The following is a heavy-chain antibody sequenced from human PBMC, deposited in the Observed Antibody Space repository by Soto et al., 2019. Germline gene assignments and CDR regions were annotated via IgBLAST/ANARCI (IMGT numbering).Heavy chain of an antibody. J-gene: IGHJ6*02. CDR3: ARVEDSGGYHPLGDF. V-gene: IGHV4-30-2*01. D-gene: IGHD3-22*01. Sequence: SETLSLTCAVSGGSISSGGYSWSWIRQPPGKGLEWIGYMYHSGSTYYNPSLKSRVTISIDRSKNQFSLKLSSVTAADTAVYFCARVEDSGGYHPLGDFWGQGTTVPVSS. CDR1: GGSISSGGYS. CDR2: MYHSGST.